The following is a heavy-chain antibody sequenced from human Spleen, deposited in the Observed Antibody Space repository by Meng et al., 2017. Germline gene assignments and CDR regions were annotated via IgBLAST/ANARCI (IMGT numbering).Heavy chain of an antibody. Sequence: ASVKVSCKASGYTFPDYNIHWVRQAPGQGLEWMGWISPNSGGTNYAQKFQGRVTMTRDTSISTAYMELSRLTPDDTAVYYCARGPRYSYHQYYFDSWAQGTLVTVSS. CDR3: ARGPRYSYHQYYFDS. V-gene: IGHV1-2*02. CDR2: ISPNSGGT. CDR1: GYTFPDYN. J-gene: IGHJ4*02. D-gene: IGHD5-18*01.